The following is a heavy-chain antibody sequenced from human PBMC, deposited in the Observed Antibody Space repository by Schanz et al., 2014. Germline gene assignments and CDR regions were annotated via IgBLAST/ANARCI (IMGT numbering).Heavy chain of an antibody. Sequence: EVRLVESGGGLVQPGGSLRLSCEASGFDFNSYSMNWVRQVPGKGLAWLSYIATSSSTRHYADSVKGRVTISRDNAKISVSLQMRRLRVEDTAVYYCASGVHVSSLQKGLQFWGRGTLVIVSS. CDR1: GFDFNSYS. V-gene: IGHV3-48*01. CDR3: ASGVHVSSLQKGLQF. J-gene: IGHJ1*01. CDR2: IATSSSTR. D-gene: IGHD3-10*01.